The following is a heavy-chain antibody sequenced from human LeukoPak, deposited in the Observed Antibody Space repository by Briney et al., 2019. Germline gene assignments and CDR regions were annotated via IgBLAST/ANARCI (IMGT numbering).Heavy chain of an antibody. V-gene: IGHV3-7*01. J-gene: IGHJ4*02. Sequence: GGSLRLSCAASGFTFSGHLMSWVRQAPGKGPEWVANIDQDGSAKNYVDSVKGRFSISRDNAKNSLILQMNSLRDEDTAVYYCVRNGGSLDYWGQGTLVTVSS. CDR3: VRNGGSLDY. CDR2: IDQDGSAK. D-gene: IGHD3-10*01. CDR1: GFTFSGHL.